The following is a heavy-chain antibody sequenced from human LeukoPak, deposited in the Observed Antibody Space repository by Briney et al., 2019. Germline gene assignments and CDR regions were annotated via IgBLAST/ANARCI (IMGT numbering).Heavy chain of an antibody. CDR2: FDPEDGET. D-gene: IGHD3-10*01. Sequence: ASVKVSCKVSGYTLTELSMHWVRQAPGKGLEWMGGFDPEDGETIYAQKFQGRVTMTEDTSTDTAYMELSSLRSEDTAVYYCARGRRTMVRGVTEYYFDYWGQGTLVTVSS. CDR3: ARGRRTMVRGVTEYYFDY. V-gene: IGHV1-24*01. J-gene: IGHJ4*02. CDR1: GYTLTELS.